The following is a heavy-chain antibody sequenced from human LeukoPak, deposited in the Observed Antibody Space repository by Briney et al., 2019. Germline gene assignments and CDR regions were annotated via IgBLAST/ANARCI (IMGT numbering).Heavy chain of an antibody. CDR3: AKDSGSGASSSRRQFDAFDI. Sequence: PGGSLRLSCAASGFTFSSYWMSWVRQAPGKGLEWVANIKQDGSEKYYVDSVKGRFTISRDNTKNSLYLQMNSLRAEDTALYYCAKDSGSGASSSRRQFDAFDIWGQGTMVTVSS. CDR1: GFTFSSYW. V-gene: IGHV3-7*03. J-gene: IGHJ3*02. D-gene: IGHD6-13*01. CDR2: IKQDGSEK.